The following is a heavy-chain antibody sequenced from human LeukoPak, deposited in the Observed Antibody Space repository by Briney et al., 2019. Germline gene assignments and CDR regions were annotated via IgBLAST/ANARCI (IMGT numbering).Heavy chain of an antibody. D-gene: IGHD3-22*01. CDR1: GFTFSSYS. Sequence: GGPLRLSCAASGFTFSSYSMNWVRQAPGKGLEWVSSISSSSSYIYYADSVKGRFTISRDNAKNSLYLQMNSLRAEDTAVYYCARDFGYYDSSGYYGENFDYWGQGTLVTVSS. CDR3: ARDFGYYDSSGYYGENFDY. J-gene: IGHJ4*02. CDR2: ISSSSSYI. V-gene: IGHV3-21*01.